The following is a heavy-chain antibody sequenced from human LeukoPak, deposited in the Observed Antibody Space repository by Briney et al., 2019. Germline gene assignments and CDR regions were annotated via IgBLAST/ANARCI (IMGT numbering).Heavy chain of an antibody. V-gene: IGHV4-61*01. Sequence: SETLSLTCTVSGGSVSSDNYYWTWIRQPPGKGLQWIGYISYSGSTNYNPSLKSRVTVSLHTSKNQFSLRLSSLTAADTAVYYCARRHYYNGRAYYFLDYWGQGTLVTVSS. D-gene: IGHD3-22*01. CDR2: ISYSGST. J-gene: IGHJ4*02. CDR1: GGSVSSDNYY. CDR3: ARRHYYNGRAYYFLDY.